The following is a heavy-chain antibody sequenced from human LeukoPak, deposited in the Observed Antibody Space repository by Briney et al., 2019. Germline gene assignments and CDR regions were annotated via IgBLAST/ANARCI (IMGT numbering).Heavy chain of an antibody. D-gene: IGHD3-22*01. CDR1: GGSISSGSYY. Sequence: SETLSLTCTVSGGSISSGSYYWSWIRQPAGKGLEWIGRIYTSGSTNYNPSLKSRDTISVDTSKNQFSLKLSSVTAADTAVYYCASYDSSGYSFDYWGQGTLVTVSS. J-gene: IGHJ4*02. CDR3: ASYDSSGYSFDY. V-gene: IGHV4-61*02. CDR2: IYTSGST.